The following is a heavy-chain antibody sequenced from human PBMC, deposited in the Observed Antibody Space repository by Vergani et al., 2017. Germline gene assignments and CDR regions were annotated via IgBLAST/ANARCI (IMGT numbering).Heavy chain of an antibody. CDR1: GFTFSSYW. V-gene: IGHV3-74*01. J-gene: IGHJ4*02. Sequence: EVQLVESGGGLVKPGGSLRLSCAASGFTFSSYWMHWVRQAPGQGLVWVSRINSDGSSTSYADSVKGRFTISRDNAKNTLYLQMNSLRAEDTAVYYCARGYCSRTSCLLDYWGQGTLVTVSS. CDR2: INSDGSST. D-gene: IGHD2-2*01. CDR3: ARGYCSRTSCLLDY.